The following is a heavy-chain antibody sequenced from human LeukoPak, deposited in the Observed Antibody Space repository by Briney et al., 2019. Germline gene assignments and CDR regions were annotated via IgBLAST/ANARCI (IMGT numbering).Heavy chain of an antibody. J-gene: IGHJ3*02. CDR3: ARQVLLWFGESHDAFDI. Sequence: GASVKVSCKASGYTFTSYYMHWVRQAPGQGLEWMGIINPSGGSTSYAQKFQGRVTMTRDTSISTAYMELSRLRSDDTAVYYCARQVLLWFGESHDAFDIWGQGTMVTVSS. V-gene: IGHV1-46*01. D-gene: IGHD3-10*01. CDR1: GYTFTSYY. CDR2: INPSGGST.